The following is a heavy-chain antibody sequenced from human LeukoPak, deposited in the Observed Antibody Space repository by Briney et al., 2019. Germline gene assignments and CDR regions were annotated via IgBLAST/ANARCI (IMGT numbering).Heavy chain of an antibody. D-gene: IGHD3-10*01. CDR1: GFTFSSYW. CDR2: SRNEGHSYST. V-gene: IGHV3-72*01. CDR3: VALLRGIGY. J-gene: IGHJ4*02. Sequence: GGSLRLSCAASGFTFSSYWMSWVRQAPGKGLEWIGRSRNEGHSYSTDFAASVRGRASLSRDHSRNSLYLQINSLRTDDTAVYYCVALLRGIGYWGQGTLVTVSS.